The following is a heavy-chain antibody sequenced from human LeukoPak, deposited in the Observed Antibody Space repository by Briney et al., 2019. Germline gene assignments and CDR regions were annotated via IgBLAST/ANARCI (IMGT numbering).Heavy chain of an antibody. Sequence: SETLSHTCSVSDDSLSRYYWSWIRQSPGKGPEWIGYVHHSGKTDYNPTFKSRVTMSIDTSKNQFSMRLRSVTAADTAVYYCGRPQVLPLDVFNIWGQGTVVTVSS. V-gene: IGHV4-59*08. CDR3: GRPQVLPLDVFNI. J-gene: IGHJ3*02. CDR2: VHHSGKT. CDR1: DDSLSRYY.